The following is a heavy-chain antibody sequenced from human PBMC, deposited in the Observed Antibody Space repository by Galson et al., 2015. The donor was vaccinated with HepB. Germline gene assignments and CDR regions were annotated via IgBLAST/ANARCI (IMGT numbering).Heavy chain of an antibody. CDR3: ARDYLMTTKNWFGP. Sequence: SVKVSCKASGYTFNNYGINWVRQAPGQGLEWMGWINTYNGNTNYAQKFQGRLTMTMDTSTTTAYMVLRSLKSDDTAVYYCARDYLMTTKNWFGPWGQGTLVTVSS. CDR1: GYTFNNYG. D-gene: IGHD4-17*01. CDR2: INTYNGNT. J-gene: IGHJ5*02. V-gene: IGHV1-18*01.